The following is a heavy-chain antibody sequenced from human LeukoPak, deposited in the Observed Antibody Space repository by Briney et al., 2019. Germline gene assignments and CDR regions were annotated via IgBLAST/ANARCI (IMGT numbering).Heavy chain of an antibody. CDR1: GYSLTSYW. J-gene: IGHJ3*02. CDR3: ARGTSIFGVVIHDAFDI. V-gene: IGHV5-51*01. CDR2: IYPGDSDT. D-gene: IGHD3-3*01. Sequence: GESLKITCKGSGYSLTSYWIGWVRQMPGKGLEWMGIIYPGDSDTRYSPSFQGQVTISADKSISTAYLQWSSLKASDTAMYYCARGTSIFGVVIHDAFDIWGQGTMVTVSS.